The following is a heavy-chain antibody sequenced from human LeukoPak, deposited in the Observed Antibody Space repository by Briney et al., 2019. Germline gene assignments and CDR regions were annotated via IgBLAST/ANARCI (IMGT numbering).Heavy chain of an antibody. J-gene: IGHJ4*02. CDR2: IYYSGST. CDR3: ARGNGLLWFGSFYYFDY. V-gene: IGHV4-39*07. D-gene: IGHD3-10*01. Sequence: PSETLSLTCTVSGGSISSSSYYWGWIRQPPGKGLEWIGSIYYSGSTYYNPSLKSRVTISVDTSKNQFSLKLSSVTAADTAVYYCARGNGLLWFGSFYYFDYWGQGTLVTVSS. CDR1: GGSISSSSYY.